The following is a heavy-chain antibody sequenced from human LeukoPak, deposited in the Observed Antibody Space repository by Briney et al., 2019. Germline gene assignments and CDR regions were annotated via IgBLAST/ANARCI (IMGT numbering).Heavy chain of an antibody. CDR2: ISGRGGST. D-gene: IGHD5-18*01. CDR3: AEDGALSYGPWVDY. J-gene: IGHJ4*02. CDR1: VLTFSSLA. V-gene: IGHV3-23*01. Sequence: GGSLRLSCAPSVLTFSSLAMSWVRHAPEEALEWVTAISGRGGSTYYAHSGKGRHTISRDNSKNTLSQEQNSMRADAPALYYCAEDGALSYGPWVDYWGEGTLVTVSS.